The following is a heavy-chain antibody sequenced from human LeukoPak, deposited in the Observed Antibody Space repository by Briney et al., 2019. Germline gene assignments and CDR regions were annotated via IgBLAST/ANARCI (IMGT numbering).Heavy chain of an antibody. CDR2: IRYDGSNK. CDR1: GFTFSSYG. V-gene: IGHV3-30*02. J-gene: IGHJ4*02. Sequence: GGSLRLSCAASGFTFSSYGMHWVRQAPGKGLEWVAFIRYDGSNKYYADSVKGRFTISRDNSKNTLYLQMNSLRAEDTAVYYCAKDQSALWFGESTFDYWGQGTLVTVSS. CDR3: AKDQSALWFGESTFDY. D-gene: IGHD3-10*01.